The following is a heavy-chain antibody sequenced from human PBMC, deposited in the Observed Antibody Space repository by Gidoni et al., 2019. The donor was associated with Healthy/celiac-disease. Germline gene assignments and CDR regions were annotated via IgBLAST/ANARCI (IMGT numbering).Heavy chain of an antibody. CDR2: ISSSSSYI. V-gene: IGHV3-21*01. D-gene: IGHD2-15*01. CDR3: ASIVETDAFDI. J-gene: IGHJ3*02. Sequence: EVQLVESGGGLVKPGGSLRLSCAASGFTFSSYSMNWVRQAPGKVLEWVSSISSSSSYIYYADSVKGRFTISRDNAKNSLYLQVNSLRAEDTAVYYCASIVETDAFDIWGRGTMVTVSS. CDR1: GFTFSSYS.